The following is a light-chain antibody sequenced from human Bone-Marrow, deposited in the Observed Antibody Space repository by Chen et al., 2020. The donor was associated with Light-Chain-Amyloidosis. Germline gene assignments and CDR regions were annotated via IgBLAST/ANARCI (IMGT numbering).Light chain of an antibody. CDR3: QQRSSWPT. J-gene: IGKJ1*01. CDR2: DAS. V-gene: IGKV3-11*01. CDR1: QSIATY. Sequence: EIVLTQSPASLSLAPGERATLSCRASQSIATYLAWFQQRPGQPPRVLMYDASTRATGIPARFSGSGSGTDFTLTVSSLEPEDFADYYCQQRSSWPTVGQGTRVE.